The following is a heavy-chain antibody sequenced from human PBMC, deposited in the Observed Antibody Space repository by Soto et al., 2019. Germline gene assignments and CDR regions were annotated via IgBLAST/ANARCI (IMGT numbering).Heavy chain of an antibody. J-gene: IGHJ1*01. CDR2: ISGSGDST. D-gene: IGHD6-19*01. V-gene: IGHV3-23*01. CDR3: AKGVPGIAVAGTGYFQH. CDR1: GFTFSSYA. Sequence: GSLRLSCAASGFTFSSYAMSWVRQAPGKGLEWVSGISGSGDSTYYADSVKGRLTISRDNSKNTLYLQMNSLRAEDTAVYYCAKGVPGIAVAGTGYFQHWGQGTLVTVSS.